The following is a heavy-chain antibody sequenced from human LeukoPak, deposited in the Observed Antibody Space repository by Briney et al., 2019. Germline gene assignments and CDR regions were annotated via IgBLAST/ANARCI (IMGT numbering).Heavy chain of an antibody. CDR1: GYTFTGYY. V-gene: IGHV1-2*02. J-gene: IGHJ3*02. Sequence: ASVKVSCKASGYTFTGYYMHWVRQAPGQGLEWMGWINPNSGGTNYAQKFQGRVTMTRDTSISTAYMELSRLRSDDTAVYYCARDYDILTGYYFVRAFDIWGQGTMVTVSS. CDR3: ARDYDILTGYYFVRAFDI. D-gene: IGHD3-9*01. CDR2: INPNSGGT.